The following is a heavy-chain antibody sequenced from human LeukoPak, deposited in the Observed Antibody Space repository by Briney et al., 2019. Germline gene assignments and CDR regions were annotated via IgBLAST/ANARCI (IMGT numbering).Heavy chain of an antibody. Sequence: GGSLRLSCAASGFTLSNYAMHWVRQPAGEGLEWVSALGTAGDTFYPGSVKGRFTISRDNSKNTLYLQMNSLRAEDTAVYYCARDGTVHGWEAFDIWGQGTMVTVSS. J-gene: IGHJ3*02. CDR1: GFTLSNYA. D-gene: IGHD3-10*01. CDR2: LGTAGDT. CDR3: ARDGTVHGWEAFDI. V-gene: IGHV3-13*01.